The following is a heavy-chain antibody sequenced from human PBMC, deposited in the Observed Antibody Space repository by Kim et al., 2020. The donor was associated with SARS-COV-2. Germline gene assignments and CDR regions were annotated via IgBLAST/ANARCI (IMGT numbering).Heavy chain of an antibody. J-gene: IGHJ4*02. CDR3: ARDLFLPSGGY. CDR1: GGSISSYY. D-gene: IGHD3-10*01. Sequence: SETLSLTCTVSGGSISSYYWSWIRQPPGKGLEWIGYIYYSGSTNYNPSLKSRVTISVDTSKNQFSLKLSSVTAADTAVYYCARDLFLPSGGYWGQGTLVT. V-gene: IGHV4-59*13. CDR2: IYYSGST.